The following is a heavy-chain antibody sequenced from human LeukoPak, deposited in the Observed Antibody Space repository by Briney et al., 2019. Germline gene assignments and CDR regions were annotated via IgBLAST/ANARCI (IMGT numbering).Heavy chain of an antibody. V-gene: IGHV3-30*18. D-gene: IGHD6-19*01. CDR1: GFTFSSYS. Sequence: GGSLRLSCAASGFTFSSYSMHWVRQAPGKGLEWVAVISYDGSNKYYADSVKGRFTISRDNSKNTLYLQMNSLRAEDTAVYYCAKSEGSGWYYYYYGMDVWGQGTTVTVSS. CDR3: AKSEGSGWYYYYYGMDV. CDR2: ISYDGSNK. J-gene: IGHJ6*02.